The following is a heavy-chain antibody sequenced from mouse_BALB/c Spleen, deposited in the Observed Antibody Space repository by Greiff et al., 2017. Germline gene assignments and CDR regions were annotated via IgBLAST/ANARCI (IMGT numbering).Heavy chain of an antibody. Sequence: EVHLVESGGGLVQPGGSRKLSCAASGFTFSSFGMHWVRQAPEKGLEWVAYISSGSSTIYYADTVKGRFTISRDNPKNTLFLQMTSLRSEDTAMYYCARYDAQYYYAMDYWGQGTSVTVSS. J-gene: IGHJ4*01. CDR1: GFTFSSFG. CDR3: ARYDAQYYYAMDY. CDR2: ISSGSSTI. V-gene: IGHV5-17*02. D-gene: IGHD2-14*01.